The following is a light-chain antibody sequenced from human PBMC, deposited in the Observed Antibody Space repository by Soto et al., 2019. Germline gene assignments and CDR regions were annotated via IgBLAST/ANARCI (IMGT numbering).Light chain of an antibody. CDR2: GSS. J-gene: IGKJ1*01. Sequence: AIQMTQSPSSLSASVGDRVTITCRASQDIRTELGWYQQKPGKAPNLLMYGSSSLQSGVPSRFSGSGSGTDFTLTISSLQPEDFATYYCLQDSSYPRTFGQGTKVDIK. CDR1: QDIRTE. V-gene: IGKV1-6*01. CDR3: LQDSSYPRT.